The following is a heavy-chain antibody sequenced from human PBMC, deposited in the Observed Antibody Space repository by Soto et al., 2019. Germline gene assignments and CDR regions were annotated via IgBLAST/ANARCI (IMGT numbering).Heavy chain of an antibody. V-gene: IGHV3-30-3*01. J-gene: IGHJ3*02. CDR3: ARSFRLLWFGDDAFDI. CDR1: GFTFSSYA. Sequence: QVQLVESEGGVVQPARSLRLSCAASGFTFSSYAMHWVRQAPGKGLEWVAVISYDGSNKYYADSVKGRFTISRDNSKKTLYLQMNSLRPEDTAVYYCARSFRLLWFGDDAFDIWGQGTMVTVSS. CDR2: ISYDGSNK. D-gene: IGHD3-10*01.